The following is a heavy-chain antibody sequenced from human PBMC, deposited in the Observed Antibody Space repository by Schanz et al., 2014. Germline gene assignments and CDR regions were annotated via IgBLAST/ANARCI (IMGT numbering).Heavy chain of an antibody. V-gene: IGHV3-30*04. D-gene: IGHD5-12*01. CDR2: ISYDGSNK. CDR3: ARDGGRDGYNLAFDV. J-gene: IGHJ3*01. Sequence: QVQLVESGGGVVQPGRSLRLSCAGYGFTFSSYAMHWVRQAPGKGLEWVAVISYDGSNKYYADSVKGRFTISRDNSKNTLYLQMNSLRAEDTAIYFCARDGGRDGYNLAFDVWGQGTLVTVSS. CDR1: GFTFSSYA.